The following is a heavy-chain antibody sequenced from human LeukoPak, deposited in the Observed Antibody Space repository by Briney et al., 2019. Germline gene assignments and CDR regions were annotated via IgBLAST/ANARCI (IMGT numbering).Heavy chain of an antibody. V-gene: IGHV4-39*07. Sequence: PSETLSLTCTVSGGSISSSSYYWGWIRQPPGKGLEWIGSIYYSGSTYYNPSLKSRVTIPVDTSKNQFSLRLSSVTAADTAVYYCAREVGSGSDYWGQGTLATVSS. D-gene: IGHD6-19*01. J-gene: IGHJ4*02. CDR3: AREVGSGSDY. CDR2: IYYSGST. CDR1: GGSISSSSYY.